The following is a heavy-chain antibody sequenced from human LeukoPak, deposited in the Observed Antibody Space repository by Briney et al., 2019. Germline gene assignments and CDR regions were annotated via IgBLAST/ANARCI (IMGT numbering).Heavy chain of an antibody. CDR3: AKDRHLSPIYYYDSSGSDDAFDI. J-gene: IGHJ3*02. CDR2: ISGSGGST. Sequence: PGGSLRLSCAASGFTFSSYAMSWVRQAPGKGLEWVSAISGSGGSTYYADSVKGRFTISRDNSKNTLYLQMNSLRAEDTAVYYCAKDRHLSPIYYYDSSGSDDAFDIWGQGTMVTVSS. V-gene: IGHV3-23*01. CDR1: GFTFSSYA. D-gene: IGHD3-22*01.